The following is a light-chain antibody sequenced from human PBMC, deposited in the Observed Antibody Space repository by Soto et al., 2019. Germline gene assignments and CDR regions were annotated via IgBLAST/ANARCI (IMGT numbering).Light chain of an antibody. Sequence: QSLLTQPPSASGTPGQRVTISCSGSSSNIGSNTVNWYQQLPGTAPKLLIYSNNQRPSGVPDRFSGSKSGTSASLAISGLQYEDEDDYYGAAWDDRLNGGVFGGGTKLTVL. J-gene: IGLJ3*02. V-gene: IGLV1-44*01. CDR3: AAWDDRLNGGV. CDR1: SSNIGSNT. CDR2: SNN.